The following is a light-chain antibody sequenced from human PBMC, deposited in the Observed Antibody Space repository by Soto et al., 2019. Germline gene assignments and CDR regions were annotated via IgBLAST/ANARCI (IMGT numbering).Light chain of an antibody. Sequence: EIGMTQSPATLSVSPGERATLSCRASQSVSSNLAWYQQKPGQAPRLLIYGASTRATGIPARFSGSGSGTEFTLTISSLQSEDFAAYYCQQHNNRPAFGQGTKVDIK. V-gene: IGKV3-15*01. CDR2: GAS. CDR1: QSVSSN. CDR3: QQHNNRPA. J-gene: IGKJ1*01.